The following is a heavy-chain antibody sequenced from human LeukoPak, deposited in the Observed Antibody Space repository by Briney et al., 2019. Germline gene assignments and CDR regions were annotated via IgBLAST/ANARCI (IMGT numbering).Heavy chain of an antibody. CDR2: IYTSGST. V-gene: IGHV4-4*07. D-gene: IGHD6-19*01. CDR3: ARGKVVAGTPGQNSWDS. CDR1: GGSISSYY. J-gene: IGHJ4*02. Sequence: TSETLSLTCTVSGGSISSYYWNWIRQPAGKGLEWIGRIYTSGSTNYNPSLKSRVSMSVDTSKNQFSLKLSSVTAADTAVYYCARGKVVAGTPGQNSWDSWGQGTLVTVSS.